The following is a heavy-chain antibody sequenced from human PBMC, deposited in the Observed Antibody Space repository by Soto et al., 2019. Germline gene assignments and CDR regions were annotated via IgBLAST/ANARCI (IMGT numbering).Heavy chain of an antibody. CDR2: IIPQFPTP. Sequence: QVQLVQSGAEVRKSGSSVKVSCKSSGGIFRSNAISWVRQAPGQGLEWMGAIIPQFPTPYYAQKFQGRVTITADESTTTAYMALNSLRSDDTAVYFCARDAADTPMVYWGQGTLLTVSS. J-gene: IGHJ4*02. V-gene: IGHV1-69*01. CDR1: GGIFRSNA. D-gene: IGHD5-18*01. CDR3: ARDAADTPMVY.